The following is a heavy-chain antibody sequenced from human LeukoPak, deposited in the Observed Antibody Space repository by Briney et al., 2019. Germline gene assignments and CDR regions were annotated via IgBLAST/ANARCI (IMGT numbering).Heavy chain of an antibody. D-gene: IGHD3-9*01. CDR3: AIVTSHPRYFDR. J-gene: IGHJ4*02. CDR2: VFSGGAT. Sequence: GSLRLSCAASGFTFSSYAMSWVRQSPGKGLQWIGTVFSGGATSYSPSLASRVTMSLDKSKSHFSLKLSSVTAADTAIYYCAIVTSHPRYFDRWGQGTLVTVSS. CDR1: GFTFSSYA. V-gene: IGHV4-59*01.